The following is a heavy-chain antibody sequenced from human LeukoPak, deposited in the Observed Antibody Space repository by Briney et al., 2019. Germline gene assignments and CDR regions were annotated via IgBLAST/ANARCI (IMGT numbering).Heavy chain of an antibody. CDR3: VRGGTYWTVS. J-gene: IGHJ5*01. CDR2: IKPDGSEK. Sequence: GGSLTLSCAASGFVFSASYMSWLRKAPGKGLEWVATIKPDGSEKYHVDSESGRFTISRDNTNDSLFLQMNSLRVDDTAVYYCVRGGTYWTVSWGQGTLVNVS. V-gene: IGHV3-7*04. CDR1: GFVFSASY.